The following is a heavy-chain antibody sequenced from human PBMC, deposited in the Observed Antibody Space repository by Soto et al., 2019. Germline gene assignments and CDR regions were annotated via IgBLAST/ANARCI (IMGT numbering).Heavy chain of an antibody. Sequence: GGSLRLSCAASGFTFNDYAMSWVRQAPGKGLEWVSAISGNGGGSYSADSVKGRFTISRDNSKNTLYLQMNSLRAEDTAQYYCARARYSSSSHFDYWGQGTLVTVSS. CDR2: ISGNGGGS. V-gene: IGHV3-23*01. CDR3: ARARYSSSSHFDY. D-gene: IGHD6-6*01. J-gene: IGHJ4*02. CDR1: GFTFNDYA.